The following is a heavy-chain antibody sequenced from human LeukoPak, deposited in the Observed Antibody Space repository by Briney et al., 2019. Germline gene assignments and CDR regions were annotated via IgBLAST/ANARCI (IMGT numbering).Heavy chain of an antibody. CDR1: GFTFSTYG. D-gene: IGHD3-10*01. Sequence: GGSLRLSCAASGFTFSTYGMSWVRQAPGKGLEWVSGNSGSGGSTYYADSVKGLFTISRDNSKNTLYLQMNSLRAEDTAVYYCAKADRRYGSGSPTDFDYWGQGTLVTVSS. CDR3: AKADRRYGSGSPTDFDY. J-gene: IGHJ4*02. V-gene: IGHV3-23*01. CDR2: NSGSGGST.